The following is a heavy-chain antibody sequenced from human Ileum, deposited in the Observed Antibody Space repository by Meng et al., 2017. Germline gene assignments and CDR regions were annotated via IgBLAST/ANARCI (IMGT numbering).Heavy chain of an antibody. D-gene: IGHD3-3*01. CDR3: ASGSGSLDY. Sequence: QGGPGLVMPSQTPSLTCAVSGGSVSSNIAAWNWIRQSPLRGLEWLGRTYYRSKWYSEYAVSVKSRISITPDTSKNQFSLQMNSVTPEDTAVYYCASGSGSLDYWGPGTLVTVSS. CDR1: GGSVSSNIAA. J-gene: IGHJ4*02. V-gene: IGHV6-1*01. CDR2: TYYRSKWYS.